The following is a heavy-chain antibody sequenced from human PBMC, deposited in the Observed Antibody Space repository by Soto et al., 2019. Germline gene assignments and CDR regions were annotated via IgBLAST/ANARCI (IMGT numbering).Heavy chain of an antibody. Sequence: EVQLLESGGGLVQPGGSLRLSCAASGFTFSSYAMIWIRQVPGKGLEWVSGLYGSGRGIHYADSVKGRFTISRDNSAYAVYLPMNHLRVDDTAVYYCAKDAVAGDGVWLAHAWGRGTAVTVSS. CDR3: AKDAVAGDGVWLAHA. V-gene: IGHV3-23*01. CDR2: LYGSGRGI. CDR1: GFTFSSYA. D-gene: IGHD4-17*01. J-gene: IGHJ5*02.